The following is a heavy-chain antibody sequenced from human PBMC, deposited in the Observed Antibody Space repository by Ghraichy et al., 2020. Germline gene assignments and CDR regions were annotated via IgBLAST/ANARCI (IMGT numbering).Heavy chain of an antibody. CDR3: ARDPNLFVYFDY. CDR1: GFTFSSYS. V-gene: IGHV3-21*01. Sequence: GGSLRLSCAASGFTFSSYSMNWVRQAPGKGLEWVSSISSSSSYIYYADSVKGRFILSRDNAKNSLYLQMSSLRAEDTAVYYCARDPNLFVYFDYWGQGTLVTVSS. J-gene: IGHJ4*02. CDR2: ISSSSSYI. D-gene: IGHD2-21*01.